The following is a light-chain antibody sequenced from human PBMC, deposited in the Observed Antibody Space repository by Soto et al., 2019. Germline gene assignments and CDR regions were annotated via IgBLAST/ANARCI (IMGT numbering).Light chain of an antibody. V-gene: IGLV1-47*01. CDR2: RNN. Sequence: QLVLTQPPSASGTPGQRVTISCSGSSSNIGSNYLYWYQQLPGTAPKLLIYRNNQRPSGVPDRFSGSKSGTSASLAISWLRSEDEADYYCAAWDDSLSAVVFGGGTKLTVL. J-gene: IGLJ2*01. CDR1: SSNIGSNY. CDR3: AAWDDSLSAVV.